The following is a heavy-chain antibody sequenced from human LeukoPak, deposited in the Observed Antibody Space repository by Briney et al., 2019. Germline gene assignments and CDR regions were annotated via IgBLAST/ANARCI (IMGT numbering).Heavy chain of an antibody. Sequence: GASVKVSCKASGYTFTSYYMHWVRQAPGQGLEWMGIINPSGGSTSYAQKFQGRVTMTRDTSTSTVYMELSSLRSEDTAVYYCARDGVVWQLVSYYYYCYMDVWGKGTTVTVSS. CDR2: INPSGGST. V-gene: IGHV1-46*01. CDR3: ARDGVVWQLVSYYYYCYMDV. J-gene: IGHJ6*03. CDR1: GYTFTSYY. D-gene: IGHD6-6*01.